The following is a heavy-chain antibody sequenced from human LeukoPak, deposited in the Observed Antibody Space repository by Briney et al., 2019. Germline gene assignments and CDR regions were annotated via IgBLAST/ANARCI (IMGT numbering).Heavy chain of an antibody. CDR3: ARGDSSGHEFDY. CDR2: ISVYNGNT. Sequence: GASVKVSCKASGYTFNSYGISWVRQAPGQGLEWMGWISVYNGNTNYVQKLQGRVTMTTDTSTSTAYMELRSLRSDDTAVYYCARGDSSGHEFDYWGQGTLVTVSS. D-gene: IGHD6-19*01. J-gene: IGHJ4*02. CDR1: GYTFNSYG. V-gene: IGHV1-18*01.